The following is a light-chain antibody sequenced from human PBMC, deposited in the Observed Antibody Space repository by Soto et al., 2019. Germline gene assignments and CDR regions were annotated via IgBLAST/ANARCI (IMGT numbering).Light chain of an antibody. CDR3: QSYDSSLPYV. J-gene: IGLJ1*01. Sequence: QSVLTQPPSVSGAPGQRVTISCTESSSNIGAGYDVHWYQQLPGTAPKLLIYANSNRPSGVPDRFSGSKSGTSASLAITGLQAEDEADYYCQSYDSSLPYVFGTGTQLTVL. V-gene: IGLV1-40*01. CDR2: ANS. CDR1: SSNIGAGYD.